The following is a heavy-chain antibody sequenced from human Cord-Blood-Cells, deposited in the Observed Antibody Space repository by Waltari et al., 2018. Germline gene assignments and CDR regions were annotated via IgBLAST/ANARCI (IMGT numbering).Heavy chain of an antibody. CDR2: IKHSGNT. J-gene: IGHJ4*02. CDR3: ARVRGVVIAIDY. CDR1: GGSFSGYY. V-gene: IGHV4-34*01. D-gene: IGHD2-21*01. Sequence: QVQLQQWGAGLLKPSETLSLTCAVYGGSFSGYYWSWIRQPPGKGLEWLGEIKHSGNTNYNPSLKSRVTISVDTSKNQFSLKLSSVTAADTAVYYCARVRGVVIAIDYWGQGTLVTVSS.